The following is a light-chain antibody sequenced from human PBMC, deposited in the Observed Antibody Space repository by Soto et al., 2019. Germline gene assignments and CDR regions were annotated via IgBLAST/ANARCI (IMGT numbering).Light chain of an antibody. CDR2: GNS. V-gene: IGLV1-40*01. CDR3: QSFDSSRFYV. J-gene: IGLJ1*01. Sequence: QSVLTQPPSVSGAPGQRVTISCTGSSSNIGTGYDVHWYQQLPGTAPKLLIYGNSNRPSGVPDRFSGSKSGTSASLAITGLQAEDEADYYCQSFDSSRFYVFGTGTKVNAL. CDR1: SSNIGTGYD.